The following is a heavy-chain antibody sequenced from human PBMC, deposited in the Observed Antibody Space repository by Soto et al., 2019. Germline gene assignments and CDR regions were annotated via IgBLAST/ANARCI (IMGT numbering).Heavy chain of an antibody. V-gene: IGHV4-4*02. CDR1: GGSISSSNW. D-gene: IGHD3-22*01. J-gene: IGHJ4*02. CDR3: ARVGEPNTYYYDSSGYYFFDY. Sequence: QVQLQESGPGLVKPSGTLSLTCAVSGGSISSSNWWSWVRQPPGKGLEWIGEIYHSGSTNYNPSLKSRVTISVDKSKNQFPLKLSSVTAADTAVYYCARVGEPNTYYYDSSGYYFFDYWGQGTLVTVSS. CDR2: IYHSGST.